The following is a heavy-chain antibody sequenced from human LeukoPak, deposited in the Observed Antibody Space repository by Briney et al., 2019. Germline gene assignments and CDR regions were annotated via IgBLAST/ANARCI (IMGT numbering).Heavy chain of an antibody. J-gene: IGHJ6*03. CDR3: ARDSRLAIVPPSYYYYMDV. CDR2: IIPILGIA. Sequence: SVKVSCKASGYTFTSYGISWVRQAPGQGLEWMGRIIPILGIANYAQKFQGRVTITADKSTSTAYMELSSLRSEDTAVYYCARDSRLAIVPPSYYYYMDVWGKGTTVTVSS. CDR1: GYTFTSYG. D-gene: IGHD2-2*01. V-gene: IGHV1-69*04.